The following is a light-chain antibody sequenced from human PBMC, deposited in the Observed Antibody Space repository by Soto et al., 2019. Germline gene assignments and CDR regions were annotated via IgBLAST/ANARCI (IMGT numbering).Light chain of an antibody. CDR1: SSDVGGYNC. CDR3: SSYTSSSTLL. V-gene: IGLV2-14*01. CDR2: DVS. Sequence: QSALTQPASVSGSPGQSITISCTGTSSDVGGYNCVSWYQQHSGKAPKLIIYDVSSRPSGISNRFSGSKSGNTASLTISGLQAEDEADYYCSSYTSSSTLLFGTGTKLTVL. J-gene: IGLJ1*01.